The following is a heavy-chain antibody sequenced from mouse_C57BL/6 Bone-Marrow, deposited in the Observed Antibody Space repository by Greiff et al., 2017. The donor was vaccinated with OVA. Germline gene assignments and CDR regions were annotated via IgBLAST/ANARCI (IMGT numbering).Heavy chain of an antibody. V-gene: IGHV1-76*01. CDR3: ASGGGSYNY. D-gene: IGHD1-1*02. J-gene: IGHJ2*01. CDR2: IYPGSGNT. Sequence: VKLMESGAELVRPGASVKLSCKASGYTFTDYYINWVKQRPGQGLEWIARIYPGSGNTYYNEKFKGKATLTAEKSSSTAYMQLSSLTSEDSAVYFCASGGGSYNYWGQGTTLTVSS. CDR1: GYTFTDYY.